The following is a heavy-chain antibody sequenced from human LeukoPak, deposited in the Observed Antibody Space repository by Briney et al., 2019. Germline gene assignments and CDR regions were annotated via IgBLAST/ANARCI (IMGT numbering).Heavy chain of an antibody. CDR2: ITSSGASA. CDR1: GFTFSSYA. J-gene: IGHJ4*02. V-gene: IGHV3-23*01. D-gene: IGHD5-12*01. CDR3: VKDEDLYSPTWYLFED. Sequence: GGSLRLSCVASGFTFSSYAMTWVRQAPGKGLEWVSGITSSGASAYYAASVKGRFTVSRDNSENTLYLQINNLSAEDSGTYYCVKDEDLYSPTWYLFEDWGQGTPVTVSS.